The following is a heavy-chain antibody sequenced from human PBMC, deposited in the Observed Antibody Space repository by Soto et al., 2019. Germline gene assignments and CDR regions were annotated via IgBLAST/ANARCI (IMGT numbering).Heavy chain of an antibody. D-gene: IGHD3-22*01. V-gene: IGHV4-31*11. J-gene: IGHJ5*02. Sequence: QVQLQESGPGLVKPSQTLSLTCAVPGGSITSGAYYWTWIRQHPGKGLEWIAYIHYSGRTYYNPSLKSRVTISVDTSNNQFSLKLSSVTAADTAVYYCARYYFDSSGYSNWFDPWGQGTLVTVSS. CDR1: GGSITSGAYY. CDR2: IHYSGRT. CDR3: ARYYFDSSGYSNWFDP.